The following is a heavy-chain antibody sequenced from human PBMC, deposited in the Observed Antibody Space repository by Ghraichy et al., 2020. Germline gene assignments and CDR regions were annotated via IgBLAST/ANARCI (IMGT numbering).Heavy chain of an antibody. CDR3: AKPALYSGYDFHPFDY. Sequence: GESLNISCAASGFTFSSYAMSWVRQAPGKGLEWVSAISGSGGSTYYADSVKGRFTISRDNSKNTLYLQMNSLRAEDTAVYYCAKPALYSGYDFHPFDYWGQGTLVTVSS. CDR2: ISGSGGST. CDR1: GFTFSSYA. V-gene: IGHV3-23*01. J-gene: IGHJ4*02. D-gene: IGHD5-12*01.